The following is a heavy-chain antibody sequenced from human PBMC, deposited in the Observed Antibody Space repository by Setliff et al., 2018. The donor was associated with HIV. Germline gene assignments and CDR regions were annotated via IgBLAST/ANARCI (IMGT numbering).Heavy chain of an antibody. CDR1: GGSFRSSRYY. V-gene: IGHV4-39*07. Sequence: SETLSLTCTVSGGSFRSSRYYWGWIRQPPGKGLEWIGSIYYSGNTYYNPSLKSRVTILEDTSKNQFSLKVSSVAAADTAVYYCARRRPPPSGSYSKYYMDVWGKGTTVTVSS. CDR3: ARRRPPPSGSYSKYYMDV. D-gene: IGHD1-26*01. J-gene: IGHJ6*03. CDR2: IYYSGNT.